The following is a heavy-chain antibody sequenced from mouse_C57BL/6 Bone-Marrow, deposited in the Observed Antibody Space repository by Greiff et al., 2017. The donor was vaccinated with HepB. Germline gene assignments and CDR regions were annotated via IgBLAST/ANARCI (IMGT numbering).Heavy chain of an antibody. Sequence: EVMLVESGGGLVQPGESLKLSCASNEYEFPSHDMSWVRKNPEKRLELVAAINSDGGSTYYPDTIKRRFIISRDNTKNTLYLQMSSLRSEDTALYYCARHTYGSGGWYFDDWGTGTTVTVSS. CDR1: EYEFPSHD. J-gene: IGHJ1*03. D-gene: IGHD1-1*01. V-gene: IGHV5-2*01. CDR2: INSDGGST. CDR3: ARHTYGSGGWYFDD.